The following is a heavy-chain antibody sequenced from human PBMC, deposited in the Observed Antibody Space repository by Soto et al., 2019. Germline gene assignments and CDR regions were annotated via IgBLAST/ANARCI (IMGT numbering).Heavy chain of an antibody. D-gene: IGHD6-6*01. V-gene: IGHV1-46*01. Sequence: ASVKVSCKASGYTFTSYYMHWVRQAPGQGLEWMGIINPSGGSTSYAQKFQGRVTMTRDTSTSTVYMELSSLRAEDTAVYYCAKGEWRAARPDYFDYWGQGTLVTVSS. CDR1: GYTFTSYY. CDR3: AKGEWRAARPDYFDY. CDR2: INPSGGST. J-gene: IGHJ4*02.